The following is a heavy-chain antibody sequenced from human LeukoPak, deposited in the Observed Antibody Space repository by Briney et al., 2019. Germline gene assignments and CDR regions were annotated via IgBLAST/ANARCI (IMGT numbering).Heavy chain of an antibody. J-gene: IGHJ5*02. CDR3: AKTGRPNNSGWYRWFDP. D-gene: IGHD6-19*01. V-gene: IGHV4-59*08. Sequence: SETLSLTCTVSGGSISSYYWSWIRQPPGKGLEWIGYIYYSGSTNYNPSLKSRVTISVDTSKNQFSLNLSSVTAADTAVYYCAKTGRPNNSGWYRWFDPWGQGALVTVSS. CDR1: GGSISSYY. CDR2: IYYSGST.